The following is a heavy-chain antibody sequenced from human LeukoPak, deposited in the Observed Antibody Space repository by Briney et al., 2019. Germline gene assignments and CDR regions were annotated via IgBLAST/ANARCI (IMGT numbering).Heavy chain of an antibody. CDR3: AKDIPNDY. CDR1: GLTFSRYG. J-gene: IGHJ4*02. CDR2: MTYDGSNK. V-gene: IGHV3-30*18. Sequence: WTLRLSCAASGLTFSRYGMHEVRQAPGKGLEGVAVMTYDGSNKYYADSVKGRFTISRDNSKNTLYLQMNSLRAEDTAVYYCAKDIPNDYWGQGTLVTVSS.